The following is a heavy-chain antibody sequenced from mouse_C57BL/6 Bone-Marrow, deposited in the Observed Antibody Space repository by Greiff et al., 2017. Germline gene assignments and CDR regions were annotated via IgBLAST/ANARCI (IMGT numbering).Heavy chain of an antibody. Sequence: SGAELVRPGASVTLSCKASGYTFTDYEMHWVKQTPVHGLEWIGAIDPETGGTAYNQKFKGKAILTADKSSSAAYMELRSLTSEDSAVYYCTRWDYWGQGTTLTVSS. CDR3: TRWDY. V-gene: IGHV1-15*01. J-gene: IGHJ2*01. CDR1: GYTFTDYE. D-gene: IGHD4-1*01. CDR2: IDPETGGT.